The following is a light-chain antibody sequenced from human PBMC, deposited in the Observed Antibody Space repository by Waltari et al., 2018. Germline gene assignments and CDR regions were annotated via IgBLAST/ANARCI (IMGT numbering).Light chain of an antibody. V-gene: IGKV1-5*01. CDR2: DAS. CDR1: QSISGW. J-gene: IGKJ1*01. CDR3: QQYNSYEWT. Sequence: DIQMTQTPSTLSASVGDRVTITCRASQSISGWLAWYQQKPGKAPKLLIFDASKLESGVPSRFSGSGFGTEFALTISGLQPDDFATYYCQQYNSYEWTFGQGTKVAIK.